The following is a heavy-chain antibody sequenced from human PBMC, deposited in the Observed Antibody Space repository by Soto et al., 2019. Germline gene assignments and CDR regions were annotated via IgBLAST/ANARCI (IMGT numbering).Heavy chain of an antibody. V-gene: IGHV4-34*01. CDR1: GGSFSGYY. CDR3: ARGPIVVVPDSYYYYMDV. J-gene: IGHJ6*03. D-gene: IGHD2-2*01. Sequence: PETLSLSCAVYGGSFSGYYWSWIRQPPGKGLEWIGEINHSGSTNYNPSLKSRVTISVDTSKNQFSLKLSSVTAADTAVYYCARGPIVVVPDSYYYYMDVWGKGTTVT. CDR2: INHSGST.